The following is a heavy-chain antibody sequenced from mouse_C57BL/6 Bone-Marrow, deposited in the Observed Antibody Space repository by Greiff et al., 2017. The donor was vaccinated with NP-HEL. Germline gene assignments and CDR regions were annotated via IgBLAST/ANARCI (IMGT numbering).Heavy chain of an antibody. D-gene: IGHD1-1*01. V-gene: IGHV5-15*01. CDR1: GFTFSDYG. Sequence: EVQVVESGGGLVQPGGSLKLSCAASGFTFSDYGMAWVRQAPRKGPEWVAFISNLAYSIYYADTVTGRFTISRENAKNTLYLEMSSLRSEDTAMYYCARDGSSSKEFAYWGQGTLVTVSA. CDR3: ARDGSSSKEFAY. J-gene: IGHJ3*01. CDR2: ISNLAYSI.